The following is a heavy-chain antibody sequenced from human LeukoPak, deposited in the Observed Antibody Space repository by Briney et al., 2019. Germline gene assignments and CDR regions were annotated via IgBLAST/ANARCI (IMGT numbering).Heavy chain of an antibody. CDR1: GYSTTELS. J-gene: IGHJ4*02. Sequence: ASVKVSCKVSGYSTTELSTHWVRQAPGKGLEWMGGFDPGSGEIIYEQKFQDRVSMTEDTSTDTAYMELSSLRSEDTALYYCATGTHYDLLPFWGQGTLVTVSS. CDR3: ATGTHYDLLPF. CDR2: FDPGSGEI. D-gene: IGHD3-9*01. V-gene: IGHV1-24*01.